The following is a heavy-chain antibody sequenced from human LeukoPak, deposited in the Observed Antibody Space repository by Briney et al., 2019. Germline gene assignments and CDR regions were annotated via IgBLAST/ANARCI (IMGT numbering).Heavy chain of an antibody. CDR1: GYTFTDCY. J-gene: IGHJ5*02. Sequence: ASVKVPCKTSGYTFTDCYMHWVRQAPGQGLEWMGWINPNSGGTSSAQKFQGRVTMTRDTSITTVYMEVSWLTSDDTAIYYCGRADRLDGAPYLIGPWGQGTLVTVSS. CDR2: INPNSGGT. D-gene: IGHD6-6*01. V-gene: IGHV1-2*02. CDR3: GRADRLDGAPYLIGP.